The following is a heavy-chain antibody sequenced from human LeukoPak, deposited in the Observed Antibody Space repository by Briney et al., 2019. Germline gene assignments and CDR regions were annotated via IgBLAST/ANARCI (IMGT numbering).Heavy chain of an antibody. J-gene: IGHJ5*02. CDR1: GFTFSSYA. CDR2: ISGSGGST. V-gene: IGHV3-23*01. Sequence: PGGSLRLSCAASGFTFSSYAMSWVRQAPGKGLEWVSAISGSGGSTYYADSVKGRFTISRDNSENTLYLQMNSLRAEDTAVYYCAKAPPGGSYYGFDFTEPNWFDPWGQGTLVTVSS. D-gene: IGHD1-26*01. CDR3: AKAPPGGSYYGFDFTEPNWFDP.